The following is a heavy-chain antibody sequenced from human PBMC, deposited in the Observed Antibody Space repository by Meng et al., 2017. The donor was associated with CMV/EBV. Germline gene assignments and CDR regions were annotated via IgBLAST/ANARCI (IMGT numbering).Heavy chain of an antibody. V-gene: IGHV4-34*01. CDR3: ARDRAGRITIFGVVQGGGMDV. J-gene: IGHJ6*02. CDR1: GGSFSGYY. Sequence: SETLSLTCAVYGGSFSGYYWSWIRQPPGKGLEWIGEINHSGSTNYNPSLKSRVTISVDTSKNQFSLKLSSVTAADTAVYYCARDRAGRITIFGVVQGGGMDVWGQGTTVTVSS. D-gene: IGHD3-3*01. CDR2: INHSGST.